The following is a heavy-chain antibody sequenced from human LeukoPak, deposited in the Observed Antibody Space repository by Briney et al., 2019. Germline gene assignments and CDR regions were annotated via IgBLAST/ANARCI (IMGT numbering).Heavy chain of an antibody. CDR3: ARDANYHVNSDYYDAFDI. J-gene: IGHJ3*02. V-gene: IGHV3-7*01. Sequence: GGSLRLSCTASGFSFSNYWMTWLRQAPGKGLEWVANIRGDESRKYYLDSVTGRFTISRDNAKNSLYLQMNSLRAEDTAVYYCARDANYHVNSDYYDAFDIWGQGTMVTVSS. CDR1: GFSFSNYW. CDR2: IRGDESRK. D-gene: IGHD3-22*01.